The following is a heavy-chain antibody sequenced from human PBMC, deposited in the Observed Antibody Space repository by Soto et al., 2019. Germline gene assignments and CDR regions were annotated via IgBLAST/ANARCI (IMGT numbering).Heavy chain of an antibody. CDR3: ARVGFQSSYYVFWSGYYNYYYYGMDG. Sequence: ASVTISHKDPAYTFTSYDPDCVRKAPGHELGWMGWMNPNSGNTGYAQKFQGRVTMTRNTSISTAYMELSSLRSEDTAVYYCARVGFQSSYYVFWSGYYNYYYYGMDGWGQGTTVTVS. J-gene: IGHJ6*02. CDR1: AYTFTSYD. V-gene: IGHV1-8*02. D-gene: IGHD3-3*01. CDR2: MNPNSGNT.